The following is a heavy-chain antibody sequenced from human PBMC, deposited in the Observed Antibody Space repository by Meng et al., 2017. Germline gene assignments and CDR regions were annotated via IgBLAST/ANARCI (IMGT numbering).Heavy chain of an antibody. Sequence: GESLKISCAASGFTFSSYAMSWVRQAPGKGLEWVSAISGSGGSTYYADSVKGRFTISRDNSKHTLYLQMNSLRAEDTAVYYCAKDRRYSSSPGYDYWGQGTLVTVSS. CDR1: GFTFSSYA. J-gene: IGHJ4*02. V-gene: IGHV3-23*01. CDR2: ISGSGGST. D-gene: IGHD6-13*01. CDR3: AKDRRYSSSPGYDY.